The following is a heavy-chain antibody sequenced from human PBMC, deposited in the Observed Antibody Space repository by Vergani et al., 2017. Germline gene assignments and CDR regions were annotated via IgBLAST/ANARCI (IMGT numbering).Heavy chain of an antibody. V-gene: IGHV3-53*01. D-gene: IGHD3-9*01. CDR3: ARDRASSGILTGYYDGSYYYYMDV. Sequence: EVQLVESGGGLIQPGGSLRLSCAASGFTVSSNYMSWVRQAPGKGLEWVSVIYSGGSTYYADSVKGRFTISRDNSKNTLYLQMNSLRAEDTAVYYCARDRASSGILTGYYDGSYYYYMDVWGKGTTVTVSS. J-gene: IGHJ6*03. CDR1: GFTVSSNY. CDR2: IYSGGST.